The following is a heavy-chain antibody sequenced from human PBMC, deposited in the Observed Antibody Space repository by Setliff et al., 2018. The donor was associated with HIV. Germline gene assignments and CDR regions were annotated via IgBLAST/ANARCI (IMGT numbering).Heavy chain of an antibody. CDR3: ARVFPPIRGAPFGTPPGAFDI. Sequence: PSETLSLTCSVSGGSMRTYYWSWIRQPAGKRLEWIGRVYTSGSTIYNPSLRSRVTMTVDTSKSQFSLKLNSVAAADTAVYCCARVFPPIRGAPFGTPPGAFDIWGQGTMVTVSS. D-gene: IGHD2-15*01. CDR2: VYTSGST. CDR1: GGSMRTYY. J-gene: IGHJ3*02. V-gene: IGHV4-4*07.